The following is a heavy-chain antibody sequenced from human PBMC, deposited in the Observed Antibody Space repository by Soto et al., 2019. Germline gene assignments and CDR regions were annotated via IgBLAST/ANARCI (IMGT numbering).Heavy chain of an antibody. CDR3: ARAVTTSTVAGVTWFDP. Sequence: QVQLQESGPGLVKPSQTLSLTCTVSGGSISSGGYYWSWIRQHPRKGLEWIGYIYYSGSTYYNPSLKSRVTISVDTSKNQFSLKLSSVTAADTAVYYCARAVTTSTVAGVTWFDPWGQGTLVTVSS. CDR1: GGSISSGGYY. J-gene: IGHJ5*02. V-gene: IGHV4-31*03. CDR2: IYYSGST. D-gene: IGHD4-4*01.